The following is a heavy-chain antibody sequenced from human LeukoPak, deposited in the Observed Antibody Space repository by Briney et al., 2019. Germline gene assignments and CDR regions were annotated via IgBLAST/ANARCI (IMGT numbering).Heavy chain of an antibody. D-gene: IGHD5-18*01. CDR1: GGTFSSYA. J-gene: IGHJ5*02. Sequence: GASVKVSCKASGGTFSSYAISWVRQAPGQGLEWMGGIIPIFGTANYAQKFQGRVTITADESTSTAYMELSSLRSEDTAVYYCARDLENTAMALNWFDPWGQGTLVTVSS. V-gene: IGHV1-69*13. CDR3: ARDLENTAMALNWFDP. CDR2: IIPIFGTA.